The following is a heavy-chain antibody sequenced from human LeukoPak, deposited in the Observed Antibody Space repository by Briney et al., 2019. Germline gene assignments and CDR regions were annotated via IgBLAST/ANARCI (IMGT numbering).Heavy chain of an antibody. CDR2: IYPGDSDT. CDR3: ARHPGGYYGSSGFVDY. D-gene: IGHD3-22*01. Sequence: GESLKISCKGSGYSFTSYWIGWVRQMPGKGLEWMGIIYPGDSDTRYSPSFQGQVTISADKSISTAYLQWSSLKASDTAMYYCARHPGGYYGSSGFVDYWGQGTLVTVSS. V-gene: IGHV5-51*01. J-gene: IGHJ4*02. CDR1: GYSFTSYW.